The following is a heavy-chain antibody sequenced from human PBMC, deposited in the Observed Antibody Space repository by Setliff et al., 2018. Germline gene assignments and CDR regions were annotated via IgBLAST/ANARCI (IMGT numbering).Heavy chain of an antibody. CDR1: GGSISSGGYY. CDR2: IYYSGST. V-gene: IGHV4-31*02. Sequence: PSETLSLTCTVSGGSISSGGYYWSWIRQHPGKGLEWIGYIYYSGSTYYNPSLKSRVTISVDTSKNQFSLKLSSVTAADTAVYYCARGPPSYDFWSGYSGGDYYYYMDVWGKGTTVTVSS. J-gene: IGHJ6*03. D-gene: IGHD3-3*01. CDR3: ARGPPSYDFWSGYSGGDYYYYMDV.